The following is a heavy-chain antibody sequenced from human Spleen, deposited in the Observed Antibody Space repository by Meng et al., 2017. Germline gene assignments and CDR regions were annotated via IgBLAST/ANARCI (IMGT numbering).Heavy chain of an antibody. Sequence: GGSLRLSCGVSGFIFSGSTIHWVRQVPGKGLEWVSVIYSGGSTYYADSVKGRFTISRDNSKNTLYLQMNSLRAEDTAVYYCAREHGSGSYYTPYYYYGMDVWGQGTTVTVSS. CDR1: GFIFSGST. J-gene: IGHJ6*02. CDR2: IYSGGST. CDR3: AREHGSGSYYTPYYYYGMDV. V-gene: IGHV3-53*01. D-gene: IGHD3-10*01.